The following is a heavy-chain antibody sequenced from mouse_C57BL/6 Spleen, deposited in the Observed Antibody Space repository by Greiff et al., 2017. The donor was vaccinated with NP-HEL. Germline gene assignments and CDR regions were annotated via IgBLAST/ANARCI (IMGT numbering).Heavy chain of an antibody. D-gene: IGHD1-1*01. V-gene: IGHV5-9-1*02. CDR3: TRGGVYYYGSPYAMDY. CDR1: GFTFSSYA. J-gene: IGHJ4*01. CDR2: ISSGGDYI. Sequence: EVQGVESGEGLVKPGGSLKLSCAASGFTFSSYAMSWVRQTPEKRLEWVAYISSGGDYIYYADTVKGRFTISRDNARNTLYLQMSSLKSEDTAMYYCTRGGVYYYGSPYAMDYWGQGTSVTVSS.